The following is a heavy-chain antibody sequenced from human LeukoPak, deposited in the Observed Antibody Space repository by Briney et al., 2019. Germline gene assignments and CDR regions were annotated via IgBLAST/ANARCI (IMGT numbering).Heavy chain of an antibody. CDR1: GGSISTSDYW. D-gene: IGHD4-23*01. V-gene: IGHV4-39*01. J-gene: IGHJ4*02. CDR3: VRQVGIGNWAFDY. Sequence: SETLSLTCSVSGGSISTSDYWWGCIRQPPGKGLEWIGSIFYSGSTHYNPSLKSRVTISVDTSKNQFSLKLTSVTAADTALYYCVRQVGIGNWAFDYWGQGNLVTVSS. CDR2: IFYSGST.